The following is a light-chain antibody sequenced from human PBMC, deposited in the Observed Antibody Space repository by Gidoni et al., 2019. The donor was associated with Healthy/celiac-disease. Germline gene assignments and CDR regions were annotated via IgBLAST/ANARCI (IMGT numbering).Light chain of an antibody. CDR1: QDTSTY. Sequence: DIQMPQSPSSLSASVGDRVPIICQASQDTSTYLNWYQQKPGKDPKLLIYDASNLETGVPPRFSGSGEGTDVTFTISSLQPEDIATYYCQQYDNIPPAFGQGTKLEIK. V-gene: IGKV1-33*01. CDR2: DAS. CDR3: QQYDNIPPA. J-gene: IGKJ2*01.